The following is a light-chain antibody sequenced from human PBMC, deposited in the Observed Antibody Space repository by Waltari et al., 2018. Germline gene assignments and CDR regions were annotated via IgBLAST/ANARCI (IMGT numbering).Light chain of an antibody. CDR3: LLSYSGAWV. CDR1: TGAVTSDHF. J-gene: IGLJ3*02. CDR2: DPN. Sequence: QAVVTQEPSLTVSPGGTVTLTCGSSTGAVTSDHFANWLQQKPGQTPKTLIYDPNKRHSWTPARCSGSRLGGTTALTHSGAQPEDGADYYCLLSYSGAWVFGGGTKLTVL. V-gene: IGLV7-46*01.